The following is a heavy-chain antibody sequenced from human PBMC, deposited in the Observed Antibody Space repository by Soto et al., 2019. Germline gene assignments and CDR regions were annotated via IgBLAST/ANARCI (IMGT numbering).Heavy chain of an antibody. CDR1: GFTFSSYA. D-gene: IGHD1-26*01. CDR3: ARRGSGSYYDY. Sequence: EVQLLESGGGLVQPGGSLRLSCAASGFTFSSYAMSWVRQAPGKGLEWVSAISGSGGSTYYADSVKGRFTISRDNSKNTLNLKMNNLRAEDPAVYYCARRGSGSYYDYWGQGTLVTVSS. CDR2: ISGSGGST. V-gene: IGHV3-23*01. J-gene: IGHJ4*02.